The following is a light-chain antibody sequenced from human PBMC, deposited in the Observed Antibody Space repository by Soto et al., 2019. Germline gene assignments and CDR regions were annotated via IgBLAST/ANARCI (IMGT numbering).Light chain of an antibody. V-gene: IGKV1-5*03. J-gene: IGKJ1*01. Sequence: EIQMTQSPSSVSASVGDRVSITCRASQGINSWLAWYQKKPGRXPXXLIYEASSLESGVPSRFSGSGSGTEFTLTISSLQPDDFATDYCQQYNTFWTFGQGTKVDIK. CDR1: QGINSW. CDR3: QQYNTFWT. CDR2: EAS.